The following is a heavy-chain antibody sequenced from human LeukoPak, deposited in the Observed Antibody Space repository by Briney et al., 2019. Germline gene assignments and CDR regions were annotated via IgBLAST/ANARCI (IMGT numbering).Heavy chain of an antibody. Sequence: GGSLRLSCSASGFRFSAYAMHWVRQAPGKGLEYVSAINPNGDITYCADSVRGRFSISRDNTKNTLYLQMSSLRAEDTAVYYCVPKGTEGYWGQGTLVTVSS. J-gene: IGHJ4*02. CDR2: INPNGDIT. V-gene: IGHV3-64D*06. CDR1: GFRFSAYA. CDR3: VPKGTEGY.